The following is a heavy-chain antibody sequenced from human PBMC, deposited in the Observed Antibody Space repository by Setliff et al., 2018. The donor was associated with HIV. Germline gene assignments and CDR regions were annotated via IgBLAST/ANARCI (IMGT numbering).Heavy chain of an antibody. J-gene: IGHJ6*03. CDR3: ARVVYDFWSGYYGPYYYYMDV. V-gene: IGHV3-48*04. CDR1: GFSFSTYG. Sequence: GGSLRLSCAASGFSFSTYGMNWIRQAPGKGLEWVSYISSSGSTIYYADSVKGRFTISRDNAKNSLYLQMNSLRAEDTAVYYCARVVYDFWSGYYGPYYYYMDVWGKGTTVTVSS. CDR2: ISSSGSTI. D-gene: IGHD3-3*01.